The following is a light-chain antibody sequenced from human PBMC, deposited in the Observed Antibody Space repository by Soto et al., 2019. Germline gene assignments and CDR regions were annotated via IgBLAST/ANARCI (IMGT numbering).Light chain of an antibody. CDR1: QSVSSNY. V-gene: IGKV3-11*01. Sequence: ENVLTQSPVTLSLSLVERATLSCRPSQSVSSNYLAWYQKKPGQAPRLLIYDASNRATGIPARFSGSGSGTDFTLTISSLEPEDFAVYYCQQRSNWPPITFGQGTRLEIK. J-gene: IGKJ5*01. CDR3: QQRSNWPPIT. CDR2: DAS.